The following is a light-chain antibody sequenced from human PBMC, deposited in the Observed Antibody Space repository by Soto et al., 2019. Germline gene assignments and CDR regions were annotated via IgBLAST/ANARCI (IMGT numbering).Light chain of an antibody. J-gene: IGKJ1*01. CDR2: RAS. V-gene: IGKV1-5*03. Sequence: DIQMTQSPSTLSASVGDRVTITCRASQSITDWLAWYQQKPGKAPNLLIYRASSLESGVPSRFSFSGFGTQFTLTIGGLQADDLATYYCQQYKGTFGQGTKVHIK. CDR1: QSITDW. CDR3: QQYKGT.